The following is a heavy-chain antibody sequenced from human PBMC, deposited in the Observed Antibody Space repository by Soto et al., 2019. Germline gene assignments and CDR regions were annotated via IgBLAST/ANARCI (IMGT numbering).Heavy chain of an antibody. CDR2: INPNSGGT. Sequence: ASVKVSCKASGYTFTGYYMHWVRQAPGQGLEWMGWINPNSGGTNYAQKFQGWVTLTRDTSISTAYMELSRLRSDDTAVYYCAREEYGSYYYGMDVWGQGTLVTVSS. V-gene: IGHV1-2*04. D-gene: IGHD3-10*01. CDR1: GYTFTGYY. CDR3: AREEYGSYYYGMDV. J-gene: IGHJ6*02.